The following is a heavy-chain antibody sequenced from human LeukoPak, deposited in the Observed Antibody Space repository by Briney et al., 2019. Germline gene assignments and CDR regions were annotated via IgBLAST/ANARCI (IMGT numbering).Heavy chain of an antibody. CDR3: ARGIALYDFWSGSSPYYMDV. CDR2: IYYSGST. D-gene: IGHD3-3*01. Sequence: PSETLSLTCTVSGGSISSYYWSWIRQPPGKGLEWIGYIYYSGSTNYNPSLKSRVTISVDTSKNQFSLKLSSVTAADTAVYYCARGIALYDFWSGSSPYYMDVWAKGPRSPSP. J-gene: IGHJ6*03. V-gene: IGHV4-59*01. CDR1: GGSISSYY.